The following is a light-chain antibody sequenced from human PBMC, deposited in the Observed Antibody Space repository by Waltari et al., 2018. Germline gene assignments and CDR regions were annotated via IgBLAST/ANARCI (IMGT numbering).Light chain of an antibody. J-gene: IGKJ4*01. CDR2: GTS. V-gene: IGKV3-20*01. CDR3: QQYDGEVVT. CDR1: QSVTSIS. Sequence: EIVLTQSPGNLSLSPGERATLSCRASQSVTSISLTWYQKKVGQAPRLLIYGTSSRATGIPDRFSGSGSGTEFTLTISRLEPEDFAVYYCQQYDGEVVTFGGGTKVEI.